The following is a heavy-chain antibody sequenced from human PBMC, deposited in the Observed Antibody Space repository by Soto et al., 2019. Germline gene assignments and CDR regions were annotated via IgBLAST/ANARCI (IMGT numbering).Heavy chain of an antibody. D-gene: IGHD3-22*01. CDR1: GYSFAGYW. CDR2: IDPSDSQT. Sequence: ESLKISCKGFGYSFAGYWITWVRRNPGKGLEWMGRIDPSDSQTYYSPSFRGHVTISATKSITTVFLQRSSLRASDTAMYYCARQIYDSDTGPNFQYYFDSWGQGTPVTVSS. CDR3: ARQIYDSDTGPNFQYYFDS. J-gene: IGHJ4*02. V-gene: IGHV5-10-1*01.